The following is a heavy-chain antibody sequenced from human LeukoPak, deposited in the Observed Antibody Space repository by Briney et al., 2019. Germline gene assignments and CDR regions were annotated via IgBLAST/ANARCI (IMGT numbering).Heavy chain of an antibody. V-gene: IGHV3-30*02. Sequence: GGSLRLSCAASGFTFSSYGMHWVRQAPGKGLEWVAFIRYDGSNKYYADSVKGRFTISRDNSKNTLYLQMNSLRAEDTAVYYCAKDWRYSGYDVYYYYMDVWGKGTTVTVSS. CDR3: AKDWRYSGYDVYYYYMDV. CDR1: GFTFSSYG. CDR2: IRYDGSNK. D-gene: IGHD5-12*01. J-gene: IGHJ6*03.